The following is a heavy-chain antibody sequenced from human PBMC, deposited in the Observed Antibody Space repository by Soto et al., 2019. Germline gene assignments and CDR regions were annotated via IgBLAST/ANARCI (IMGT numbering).Heavy chain of an antibody. CDR2: ISSSSSYT. J-gene: IGHJ4*02. D-gene: IGHD5-18*01. Sequence: PGGSLRLSCAASGFTFSDYYMSWIRQAPGKGLEWVSYISSSSSYTNYADSVKGRFTISRDNAKNSLYLQMNSLRAEDTAVYYCAKVGAVDTAMVNYFDYWGQGTLVTVSS. V-gene: IGHV3-11*05. CDR3: AKVGAVDTAMVNYFDY. CDR1: GFTFSDYY.